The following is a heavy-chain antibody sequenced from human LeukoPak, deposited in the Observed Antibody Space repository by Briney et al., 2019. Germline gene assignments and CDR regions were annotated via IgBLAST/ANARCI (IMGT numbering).Heavy chain of an antibody. CDR2: IYTSGST. V-gene: IGHV4-4*07. Sequence: SETLSLTCTVPGGSISSYYRSWIRQPAGKGLEWIGRIYTSGSTNYNPSLKSRVTMSVDTSKNQFSLKLSSVTAADTAVYYCARGHTVKGPDYFDYWGQGTRVTVSS. CDR1: GGSISSYY. D-gene: IGHD4-11*01. CDR3: ARGHTVKGPDYFDY. J-gene: IGHJ4*02.